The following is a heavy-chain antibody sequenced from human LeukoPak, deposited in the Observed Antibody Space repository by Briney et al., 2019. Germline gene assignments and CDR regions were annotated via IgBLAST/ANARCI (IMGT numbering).Heavy chain of an antibody. CDR2: IPFDETNK. CDR3: AKDGSSGWSYYFDY. J-gene: IGHJ4*02. Sequence: PGGSLRLSCAASGFTFSTYGMHWVRQAPGQGLEWVAFIPFDETNKQYAESVKGRFTVSRDNSKNTLSLQMNSLRAEDTAVYYCAKDGSSGWSYYFDYWGQGTLVTVSS. CDR1: GFTFSTYG. D-gene: IGHD6-19*01. V-gene: IGHV3-30*02.